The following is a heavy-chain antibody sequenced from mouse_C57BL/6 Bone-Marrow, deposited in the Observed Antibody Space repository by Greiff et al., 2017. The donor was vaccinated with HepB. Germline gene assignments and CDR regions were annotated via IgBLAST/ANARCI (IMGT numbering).Heavy chain of an antibody. CDR2: IWGVGST. Sequence: LQESGPGLVAPSQSLSITCTVSGFSFTSYGVDWVRQSPGKGLEWLGVIWGVGSTNYNSALKSRLSISKDNSKSQVFLKMNSLQTDDTAMYYCASERYAMDYWGQGTSVTVSS. CDR1: GFSFTSYG. V-gene: IGHV2-6*01. CDR3: ASERYAMDY. J-gene: IGHJ4*01.